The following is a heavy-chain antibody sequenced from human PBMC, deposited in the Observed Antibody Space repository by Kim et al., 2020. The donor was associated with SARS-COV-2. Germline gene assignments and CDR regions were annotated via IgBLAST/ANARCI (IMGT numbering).Heavy chain of an antibody. J-gene: IGHJ5*02. V-gene: IGHV1-69*13. D-gene: IGHD4-17*01. CDR1: GGTFSSYA. CDR2: IIPIFGTA. CDR3: ARDYGGPHNWFDP. Sequence: SVKVSCKASGGTFSSYAISWVRQAPGQGLEWMGGIIPIFGTANYAQKFQGRVTITADESTSTAYMELSSLRSEDTAVYYCARDYGGPHNWFDPWGQGTLVTVSS.